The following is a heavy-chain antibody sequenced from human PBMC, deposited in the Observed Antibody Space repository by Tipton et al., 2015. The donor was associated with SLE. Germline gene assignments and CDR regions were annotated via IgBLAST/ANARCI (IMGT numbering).Heavy chain of an antibody. CDR3: ARGGGGTGSYYNYFHYMDV. J-gene: IGHJ6*03. Sequence: SLRLSCVASGYRFFNNYWMHWVRQVPGMGLVWVSRISGDGSSTTYADSVKGRFTVSRDSAQNTVILEVHSLRAEDTAVYYCARGGGGTGSYYNYFHYMDVWGKGTTVTVSS. D-gene: IGHD3-10*01. CDR1: GYRFFNNYW. CDR2: ISGDGSST. V-gene: IGHV3-74*03.